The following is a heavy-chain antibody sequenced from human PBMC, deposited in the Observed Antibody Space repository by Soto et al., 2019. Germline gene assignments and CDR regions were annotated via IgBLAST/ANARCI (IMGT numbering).Heavy chain of an antibody. CDR1: GFTFNNYG. V-gene: IGHV3-30*18. D-gene: IGHD6-13*01. J-gene: IGHJ2*01. CDR2: IGNDGGVK. CDR3: AKEISVAAGPWFFEL. Sequence: QGHLVESGGGVVQPGTSLRLSCAGSGFTFNNYGVHWVRQPPGKGLEWVSVIGNDGGVKYYADSGKGRFTLSRDNSKNTVVLQMNSLSDEDTAVYYCAKEISVAAGPWFFELRGRGTVVTVSS.